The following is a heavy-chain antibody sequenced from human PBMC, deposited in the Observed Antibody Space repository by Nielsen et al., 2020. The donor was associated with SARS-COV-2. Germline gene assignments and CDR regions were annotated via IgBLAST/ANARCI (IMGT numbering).Heavy chain of an antibody. J-gene: IGHJ4*02. Sequence: SETLSLTCAVSGGSVSSNDWWTWVRQSPGTGLEWIGEVSHSGSTNYNPSLKSRVTISIDTSKNQFSLKVTSLTAADTAVYYCARGAVLFPGIAPAGIRNWGLGTLVTVSS. CDR3: ARGAVLFPGIAPAGIRN. CDR1: GGSVSSNDW. V-gene: IGHV4-4*02. CDR2: VSHSGST. D-gene: IGHD6-13*01.